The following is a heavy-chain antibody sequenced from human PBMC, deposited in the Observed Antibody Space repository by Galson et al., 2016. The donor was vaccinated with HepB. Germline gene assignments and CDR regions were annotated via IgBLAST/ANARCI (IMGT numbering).Heavy chain of an antibody. V-gene: IGHV3-33*01. J-gene: IGHJ4*02. Sequence: SLRLSCAASAFTSSSYGMHWVRQAPGKGLEWVAVIWYDGSNEYYADSVKGRFTISRANSKNTLYLQMNSLRAEDTAVYYCASWGSLGSFSRGLYWGQGTLVTVSS. CDR1: AFTSSSYG. D-gene: IGHD3-10*01. CDR2: IWYDGSNE. CDR3: ASWGSLGSFSRGLY.